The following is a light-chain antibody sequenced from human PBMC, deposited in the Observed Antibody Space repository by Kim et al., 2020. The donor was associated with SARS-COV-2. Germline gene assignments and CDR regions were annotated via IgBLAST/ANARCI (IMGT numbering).Light chain of an antibody. V-gene: IGKV1-5*03. Sequence: SVGDRVTITCRASQSISTWLAWYQQKPGKAPKLLIYRASSLESGVPSRFSGRGSGTEFILTISSLQPDDFATYYCQQYNRDSWYTFGQGTKVDIK. CDR3: QQYNRDSWYT. J-gene: IGKJ2*01. CDR2: RAS. CDR1: QSISTW.